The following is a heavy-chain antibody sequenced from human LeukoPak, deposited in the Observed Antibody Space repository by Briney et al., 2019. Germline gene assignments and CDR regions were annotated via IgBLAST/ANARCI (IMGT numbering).Heavy chain of an antibody. D-gene: IGHD2-21*01. Sequence: GGSLRLSCAASGFTVSSNYMSWVRQAPGKGLEWVSVIYSGGSTYYADSVKGRFTISRDNSKNTLYLQMNSLRAEDTAVYYCATPDYCGGDCPNAFDIWGQGTMVTVSS. CDR1: GFTVSSNY. CDR3: ATPDYCGGDCPNAFDI. CDR2: IYSGGST. J-gene: IGHJ3*02. V-gene: IGHV3-66*04.